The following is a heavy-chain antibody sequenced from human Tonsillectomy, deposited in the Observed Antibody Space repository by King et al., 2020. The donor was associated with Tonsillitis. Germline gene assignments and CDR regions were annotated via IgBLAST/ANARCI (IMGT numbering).Heavy chain of an antibody. V-gene: IGHV2-5*02. J-gene: IGHJ4*02. Sequence: ITLKESGPTLVKPPQTLTLTCTFSGFSLSTTGVGVGWIRQPPGKALDWLALIYWDDDNRYSPSLKSRLTVTKDTSKNQVVLTMTNMDPVDTATYYCAHRRGDGGDWNGGAFNYWGQGTLVTVSS. D-gene: IGHD2-21*02. CDR2: IYWDDDN. CDR3: AHRRGDGGDWNGGAFNY. CDR1: GFSLSTTGVG.